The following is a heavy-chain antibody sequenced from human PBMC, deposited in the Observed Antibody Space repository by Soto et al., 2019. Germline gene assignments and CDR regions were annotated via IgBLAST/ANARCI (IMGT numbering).Heavy chain of an antibody. Sequence: QLQLQESGPGLVKPSETLSLTCTVSGGSISSSTYYWGWVRQPPGKGLEWIGSIYYGGSTYYNPSLKSRVTISVDASKNQFSLHLSSVTAADTAVYYCAVTVTAGDYWGQGTLVTVSS. CDR2: IYYGGST. CDR3: AVTVTAGDY. CDR1: GGSISSSTYY. V-gene: IGHV4-39*01. J-gene: IGHJ4*02. D-gene: IGHD4-17*01.